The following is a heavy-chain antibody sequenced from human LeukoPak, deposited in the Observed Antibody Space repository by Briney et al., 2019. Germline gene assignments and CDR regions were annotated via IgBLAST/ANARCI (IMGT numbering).Heavy chain of an antibody. J-gene: IGHJ5*02. CDR2: IYYSGST. CDR3: ARERFYAGTRWFDP. D-gene: IGHD1-7*01. Sequence: PSETVSLTCTVSGGSISSSSYYWGWIRQPPGKGLEWIGSIYYSGSTYHNPSLKSRVTISVDTSKNQFSLKLSSVTAADTAVYYCARERFYAGTRWFDPWGQGTLVTVSS. CDR1: GGSISSSSYY. V-gene: IGHV4-39*07.